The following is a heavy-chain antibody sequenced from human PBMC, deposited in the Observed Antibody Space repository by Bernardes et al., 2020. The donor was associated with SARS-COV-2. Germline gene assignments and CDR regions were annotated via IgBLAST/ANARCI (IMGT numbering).Heavy chain of an antibody. Sequence: GSLRLSCAASGFTLSMYWMHWVRQVPGKGLVWVSHINSDGSGTSYADSVKGRFTISRDNAKNTLYLQMHSLRAEDSAVYFCARDSSVEFDYWGRGTLVTVSS. CDR2: INSDGSGT. CDR1: GFTLSMYW. CDR3: ARDSSVEFDY. J-gene: IGHJ4*02. V-gene: IGHV3-74*01.